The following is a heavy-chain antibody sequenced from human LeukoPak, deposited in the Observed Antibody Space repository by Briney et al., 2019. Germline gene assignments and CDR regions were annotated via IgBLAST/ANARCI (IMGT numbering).Heavy chain of an antibody. J-gene: IGHJ5*02. V-gene: IGHV4-59*08. CDR2: IDYRGST. CDR3: ARRVLMSSTGVPDTWLDP. Sequence: PSETLPLTCSVSGGSINSYYWNWIWQPPGKGLEWIGYIDYRGSTNYNPSLKSRVTISVDTSKNQFSLNLGSVTAADTAIYYCARRVLMSSTGVPDTWLDPWGQGTLVTVSS. CDR1: GGSINSYY. D-gene: IGHD2-8*01.